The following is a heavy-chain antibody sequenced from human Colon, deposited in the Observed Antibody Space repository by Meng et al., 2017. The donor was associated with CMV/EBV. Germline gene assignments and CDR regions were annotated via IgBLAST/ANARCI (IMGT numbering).Heavy chain of an antibody. CDR1: GFTFNIYH. Sequence: GESLKISCAASGFTFNIYHMNWVRQAPGKGLEWVSSISSRSTLMYYANSVRGRFAISRDNANNSLYLQMNGLRAEDKAVYYCARDIKSYEFWSGYRHLDPWGQGTRVTSPQ. J-gene: IGHJ5*02. CDR2: ISSRSTLM. D-gene: IGHD3-3*01. V-gene: IGHV3-21*06. CDR3: ARDIKSYEFWSGYRHLDP.